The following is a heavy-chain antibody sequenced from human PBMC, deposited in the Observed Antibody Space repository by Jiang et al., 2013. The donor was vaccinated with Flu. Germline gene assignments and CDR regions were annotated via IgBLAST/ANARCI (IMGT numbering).Heavy chain of an antibody. J-gene: IGHJ2*01. Sequence: SGAEVKKPGASVKVSCKASGYTFTSYAMHWVRQAPGQRLEWMGWINAGNGNTKYSQKFQGRVTITRDTSASTAYMELSSLRSEDTAVYYCARSLHDFWSGYFSNFDLWGRGTLVTVSS. CDR3: ARSLHDFWSGYFSNFDL. CDR2: INAGNGNT. D-gene: IGHD3-3*01. CDR1: GYTFTSYA. V-gene: IGHV1-3*01.